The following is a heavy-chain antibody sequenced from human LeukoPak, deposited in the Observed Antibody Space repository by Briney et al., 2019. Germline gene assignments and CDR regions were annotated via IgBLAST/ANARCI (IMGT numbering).Heavy chain of an antibody. D-gene: IGHD3-3*01. CDR1: GFTFSSYG. V-gene: IGHV3-30*18. Sequence: PGGSLRLSCAASGFTFSSYGMHWVRQAPGRGLEWVAVISYDGSNKYYADSVKGRFTISRDNSKITLYLQMNSLRAEDTAVYYCAKVSNYDFWSGPPGGFLDYWGQGTLVTVSS. J-gene: IGHJ4*02. CDR2: ISYDGSNK. CDR3: AKVSNYDFWSGPPGGFLDY.